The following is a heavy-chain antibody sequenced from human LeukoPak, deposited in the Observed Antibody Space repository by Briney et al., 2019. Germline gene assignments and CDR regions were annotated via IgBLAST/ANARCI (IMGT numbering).Heavy chain of an antibody. D-gene: IGHD6-13*01. CDR2: INHSGST. CDR1: GGSISNYY. Sequence: SETLSLTCTVSGGSISNYYWSWIRQPPGKGLEWIGEINHSGSTNYNPSLKSRVTISVDTSKNQFSLKLSSVTAADTAVYYCARAGIAVAGTIRGVKYFQHWGQGTLVTVSS. J-gene: IGHJ1*01. V-gene: IGHV4-34*01. CDR3: ARAGIAVAGTIRGVKYFQH.